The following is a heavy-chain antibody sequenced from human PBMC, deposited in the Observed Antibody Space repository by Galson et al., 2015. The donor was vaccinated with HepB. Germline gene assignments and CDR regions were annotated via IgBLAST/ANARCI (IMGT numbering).Heavy chain of an antibody. V-gene: IGHV3-33*01. Sequence: SLRLSCAASGFTFSSYGMHWVRQAPGKGLEWVAVIWYDGSNKYYADSVKGRFTISRDNSKNTLYLQMNSLRAEDTAVYYCARARFRVTTYYYYYMDVWGKGTTVTVSS. CDR1: GFTFSSYG. D-gene: IGHD4-17*01. CDR2: IWYDGSNK. CDR3: ARARFRVTTYYYYYMDV. J-gene: IGHJ6*03.